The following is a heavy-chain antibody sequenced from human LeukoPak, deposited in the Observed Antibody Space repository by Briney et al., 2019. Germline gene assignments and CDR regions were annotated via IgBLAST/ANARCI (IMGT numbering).Heavy chain of an antibody. D-gene: IGHD3-10*01. CDR2: INHSGST. Sequence: SETLSLTCAVYGGSFSGYYWSWIRQPPGKGLEWIGEINHSGSTNYNPSLKSRVTISVDTSKNQFSLKLSSVTAADTAVYYCARGPYYYGSGSYHYWGQGTTVTISS. CDR1: GGSFSGYY. V-gene: IGHV4-34*01. CDR3: ARGPYYYGSGSYHY. J-gene: IGHJ4*02.